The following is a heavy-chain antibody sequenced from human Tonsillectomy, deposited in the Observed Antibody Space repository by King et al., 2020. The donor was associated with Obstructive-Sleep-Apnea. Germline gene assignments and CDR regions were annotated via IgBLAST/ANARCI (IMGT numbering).Heavy chain of an antibody. CDR2: MYYSGST. CDR3: ARDSRDYYDSSGSPAYGMDV. CDR1: GGSLRSYY. Sequence: QLQESGPGLVKPSETLSLTCTVSGGSLRSYYWSWIRQPPGKGLEWIGYMYYSGSTNYNPSLKSRVTISVDTSTNQFSLKLSSVTAADTAVYYCARDSRDYYDSSGSPAYGMDVWGQGTTVTVSS. J-gene: IGHJ6*02. V-gene: IGHV4-59*01. D-gene: IGHD3-22*01.